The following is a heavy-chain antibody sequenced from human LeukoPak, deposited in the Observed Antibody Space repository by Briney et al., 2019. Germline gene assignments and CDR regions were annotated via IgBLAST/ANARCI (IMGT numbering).Heavy chain of an antibody. V-gene: IGHV3-30*04. CDR3: AAFITTKLDY. D-gene: IGHD3-22*01. CDR1: GFTFSSYA. J-gene: IGHJ4*02. Sequence: GGSLRLSCAASGFTFSSYAMHWVRQAPGKGLEWVAVASSDEINQNYADSVKGRFIISRDNSRNTLHLQMNNLKTEDTAFYYCAAFITTKLDYWGQGTLVTVPS. CDR2: ASSDEINQ.